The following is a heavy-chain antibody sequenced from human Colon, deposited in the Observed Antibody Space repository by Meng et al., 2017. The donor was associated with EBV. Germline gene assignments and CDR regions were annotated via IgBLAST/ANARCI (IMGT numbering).Heavy chain of an antibody. V-gene: IGHV4-30-4*01. D-gene: IGHD3-22*01. Sequence: QWRLPVSGPGVVNPSQTLSLSGAGSGDSISSTDYYWSWVRQPPGKGLEWTGYIYYSGSRYYNPSLKSRVTISVDTSKNQFSLKLSSVTAADTAVYYCARVTGKIYYDGSGYPEAFDYWGQGTLVTVSS. CDR3: ARVTGKIYYDGSGYPEAFDY. CDR2: IYYSGSR. J-gene: IGHJ4*02. CDR1: GDSISSTDYY.